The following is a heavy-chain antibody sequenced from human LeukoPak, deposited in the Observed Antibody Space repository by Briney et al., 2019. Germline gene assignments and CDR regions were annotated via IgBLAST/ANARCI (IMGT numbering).Heavy chain of an antibody. J-gene: IGHJ4*02. D-gene: IGHD4-17*01. V-gene: IGHV5-51*01. Sequence: GESLKISCKGSGYTFINYWIGWVRQMPGKGLEWMGIIYPSDSDPRYSPSFRGQVTISADKSISTAYLQWSSLKASDTAMYYCAGHDYGDYGTFKYWGQGTLVTVSS. CDR1: GYTFINYW. CDR3: AGHDYGDYGTFKY. CDR2: IYPSDSDP.